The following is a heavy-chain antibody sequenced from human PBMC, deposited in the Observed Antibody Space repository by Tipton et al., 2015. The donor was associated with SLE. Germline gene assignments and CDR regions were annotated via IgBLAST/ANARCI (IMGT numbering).Heavy chain of an antibody. CDR3: AREGAEKVRASCYYYMDV. J-gene: IGHJ6*03. CDR1: GGSISSYY. V-gene: IGHV4-4*08. Sequence: TLSLTCTVSGGSISSYYWSWIRQPPGKGLEWIGYIYSTGSTNYNPSLKSRVTISVDTSKNQLSLKLSSVTAADTAVYYCAREGAEKVRASCYYYMDVWGKGTTVTISS. CDR2: IYSTGST. D-gene: IGHD3-10*01.